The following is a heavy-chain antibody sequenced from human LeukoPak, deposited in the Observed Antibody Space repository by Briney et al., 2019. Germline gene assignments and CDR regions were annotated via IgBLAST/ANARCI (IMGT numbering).Heavy chain of an antibody. CDR1: GFTFGDYA. CDR2: ISIGGSTI. Sequence: GGSLRLSCTASGFTFGDYAMNWVRQAPGKGLEWVSYISIGGSTIYYADSVKGRFTISRDNAKNSLYLQMNSLRAEDTAVYYCAELGITMIGGVWGKGTTVTISS. CDR3: AELGITMIGGV. V-gene: IGHV3-48*03. J-gene: IGHJ6*04. D-gene: IGHD3-10*02.